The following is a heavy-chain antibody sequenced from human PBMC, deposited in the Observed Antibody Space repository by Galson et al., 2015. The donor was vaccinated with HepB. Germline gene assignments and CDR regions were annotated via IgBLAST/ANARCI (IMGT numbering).Heavy chain of an antibody. CDR3: ARDRAHSCVD. D-gene: IGHD2-15*01. J-gene: IGHJ1*01. Sequence: SVKVSCKASGYTFTSNGISWVRQAPGQGLEWMGWISTNNGNTKYAQKLQGRVTLTADTSTRTAYMELRRLRSGDTARYYCARDRAHSCVDWGLGTLVTVSS. CDR2: ISTNNGNT. V-gene: IGHV1-18*04. CDR1: GYTFTSNG.